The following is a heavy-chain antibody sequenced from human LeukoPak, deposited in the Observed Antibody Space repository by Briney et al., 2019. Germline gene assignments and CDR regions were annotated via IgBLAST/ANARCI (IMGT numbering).Heavy chain of an antibody. CDR3: AREVHDILTGYYWYFDY. CDR1: GYTFTSYG. D-gene: IGHD3-9*01. Sequence: ASVTVCCTASGYTFTSYGISWVRQAPGQGLEWMGWISAYNGNTNYAQKLQGRVNMTTDTSTSTAYMELRSLRSDDTAVYYCAREVHDILTGYYWYFDYWGQGTLVTVSS. V-gene: IGHV1-18*01. J-gene: IGHJ4*02. CDR2: ISAYNGNT.